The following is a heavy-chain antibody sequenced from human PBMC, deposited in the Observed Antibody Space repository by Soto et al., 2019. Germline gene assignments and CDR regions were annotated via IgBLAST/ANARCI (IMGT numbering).Heavy chain of an antibody. CDR1: GVPFSSYA. V-gene: IGHV3-23*01. D-gene: IGHD5-12*01. Sequence: GGSLRLSCAASGVPFSSYAMSWVRQAPGKGLEWVSAISGSGGSTYYADSVKGRFTISRDNSKNTLYLQMNSLRAEDTAVYYCAKPLLVATTWIGYWGQGTLVTVSS. CDR3: AKPLLVATTWIGY. J-gene: IGHJ4*02. CDR2: ISGSGGST.